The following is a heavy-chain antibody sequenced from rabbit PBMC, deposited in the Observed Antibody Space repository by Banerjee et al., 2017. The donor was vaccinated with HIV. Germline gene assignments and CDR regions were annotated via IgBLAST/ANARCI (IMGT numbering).Heavy chain of an antibody. V-gene: IGHV1S40*01. CDR1: GFSFSRNYY. CDR2: IYAGSSGST. J-gene: IGHJ4*01. D-gene: IGHD4-2*01. Sequence: QSLEESGGGLVKPEGSLTLTCTASGFSFSRNYYMCWVRQAPGKGLEWIACIYAGSSGSTKYASWAKGRFTISKTSSTTVTLQMTSLTAADTATYFCARDAGYVGSNLWGPGTLVTVS. CDR3: ARDAGYVGSNL.